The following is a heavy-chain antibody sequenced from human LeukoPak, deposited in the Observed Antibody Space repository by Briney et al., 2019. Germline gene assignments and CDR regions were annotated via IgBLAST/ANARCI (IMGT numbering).Heavy chain of an antibody. V-gene: IGHV4-59*08. Sequence: SETLSLTCTVSGASISRDYWSWIRQPPGKGLEWTGYIYYSGSTNYNPSLKSRVTISVDTSKNQFSLKLSSVTAADTAVYYCARRNYGDYGFDYWGQGTLVTVSS. D-gene: IGHD4-17*01. CDR2: IYYSGST. CDR1: GASISRDY. CDR3: ARRNYGDYGFDY. J-gene: IGHJ4*02.